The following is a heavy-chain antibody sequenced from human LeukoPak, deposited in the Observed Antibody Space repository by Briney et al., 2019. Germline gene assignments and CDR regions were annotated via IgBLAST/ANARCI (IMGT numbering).Heavy chain of an antibody. V-gene: IGHV3-20*04. CDR1: GFTFDDYG. Sequence: GGSLRLSCAASGFTFDDYGMSWVRQAPGKGLEWVSGISGSGDSTYYADSVKGRFTISRDNAKNTLYLQMNSLRAEDTAVYYCARDRGYSSSSLFDPWGQGTLVTVSS. D-gene: IGHD6-6*01. CDR2: ISGSGDST. CDR3: ARDRGYSSSSLFDP. J-gene: IGHJ5*02.